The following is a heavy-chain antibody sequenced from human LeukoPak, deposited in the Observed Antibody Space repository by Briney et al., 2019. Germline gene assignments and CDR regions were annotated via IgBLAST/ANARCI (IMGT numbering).Heavy chain of an antibody. CDR1: GDSMSGYY. Sequence: PSETLSLTCPLSGDSMSGYYWSWIRQPPGEGMEWIGYIYYSGSTNYTPSLESRVTISIDTSKNQSSLKLSSVTAGDTAVYYFARQSRPSGRYWYFDRWGRGTLVTVSS. CDR2: IYYSGST. V-gene: IGHV4-59*08. J-gene: IGHJ2*01. CDR3: ARQSRPSGRYWYFDR. D-gene: IGHD2-15*01.